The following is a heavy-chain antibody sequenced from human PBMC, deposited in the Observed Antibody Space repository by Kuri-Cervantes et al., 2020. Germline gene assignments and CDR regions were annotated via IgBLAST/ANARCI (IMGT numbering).Heavy chain of an antibody. J-gene: IGHJ6*02. CDR3: ALGDYYYYGMDV. CDR1: GFTFSSYA. V-gene: IGHV3-30-3*01. Sequence: GGSLRLSCAASGFTFSSYAMHWVRQAPGKGLEWVAVISYDGSNKYYADSVKGRFTISRDNSKNTLYLQMNSLRAEDAAVYYCALGDYYYYGMDVWGQGTTVTVSS. D-gene: IGHD3-16*01. CDR2: ISYDGSNK.